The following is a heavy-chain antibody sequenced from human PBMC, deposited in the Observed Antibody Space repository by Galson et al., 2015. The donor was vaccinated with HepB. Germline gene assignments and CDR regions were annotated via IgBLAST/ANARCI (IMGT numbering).Heavy chain of an antibody. CDR1: GHTLTNYA. Sequence: SVKVSCKASGHTLTNYAIHWVRPAPGHRREWMGWINAGNGNTKYSQKFQGRVTITRDTSASTGYIELTSLRSEDTAVYYCARDLMGDCSSTSCLAQDYWGQGTLVTVSS. CDR2: INAGNGNT. J-gene: IGHJ4*02. V-gene: IGHV1-3*01. CDR3: ARDLMGDCSSTSCLAQDY. D-gene: IGHD2-2*01.